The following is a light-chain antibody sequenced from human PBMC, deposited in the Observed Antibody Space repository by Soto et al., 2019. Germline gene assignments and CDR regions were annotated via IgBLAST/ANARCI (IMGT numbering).Light chain of an antibody. CDR3: HQYNNWTRAT. Sequence: DIQMTQSPSTLSASVGDRVIITCRASQSISKWLAWYQQKPGKAPNLLIYDASSLQSGVPARFSGSGSGTEFTLTISSLQYADFGVSYCHQYNNWTRATFGRGTKVDIK. J-gene: IGKJ4*01. V-gene: IGKV1-5*01. CDR1: QSISKW. CDR2: DAS.